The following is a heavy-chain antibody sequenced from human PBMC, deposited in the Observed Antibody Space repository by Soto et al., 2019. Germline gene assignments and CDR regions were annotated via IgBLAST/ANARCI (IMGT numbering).Heavy chain of an antibody. Sequence: PGGSLRLSFVASGFTFSSYRVNWVRQAPGMVLDLVSPIIFSGGSTYYADSVKGRFTISRDNSNNTLYLQMNSLRAEDTAIYYCGTDPSSRSLLMLYFELGGRGTLVNDSS. D-gene: IGHD6-13*01. CDR3: GTDPSSRSLLMLYFEL. CDR1: GFTFSSYR. J-gene: IGHJ2*01. CDR2: IIFSGGST. V-gene: IGHV3-23*01.